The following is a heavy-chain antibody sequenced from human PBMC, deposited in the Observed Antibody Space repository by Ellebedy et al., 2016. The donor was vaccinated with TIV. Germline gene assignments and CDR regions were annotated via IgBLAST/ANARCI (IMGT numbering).Heavy chain of an antibody. Sequence: GGSLRLSCAASGFTFSSYWMHWVRQAPGKGLEWVSTLSGSGGSTYYADSVKGRFTISRDNSKNTQYLQMNSLRADDTAIYYCVRGGLPAAGDYWGQGTLVTVSS. CDR2: LSGSGGST. J-gene: IGHJ4*02. D-gene: IGHD6-13*01. CDR1: GFTFSSYW. CDR3: VRGGLPAAGDY. V-gene: IGHV3-23*01.